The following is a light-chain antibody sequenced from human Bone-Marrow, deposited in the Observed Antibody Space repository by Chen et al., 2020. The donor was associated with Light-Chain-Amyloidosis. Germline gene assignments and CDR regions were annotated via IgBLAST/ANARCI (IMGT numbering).Light chain of an antibody. CDR1: SSDIGSYNH. CDR3: CSYAGSDTFV. V-gene: IGLV2-23*02. Sequence: SALTKPASVSASPGASITLSCTGTSSDIGSYNHVSWYQHHTGKAPKVLIYEATKRPSGVSSRFSGSKSANTASLTISGLQAEDEASFYCCSYAGSDTFVFGGGTMLTVL. CDR2: EAT. J-gene: IGLJ3*02.